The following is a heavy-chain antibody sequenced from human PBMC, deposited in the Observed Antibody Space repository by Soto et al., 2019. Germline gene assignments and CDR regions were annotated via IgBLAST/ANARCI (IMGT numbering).Heavy chain of an antibody. CDR3: ARDGWGSNWYFDL. CDR2: ISYDGKQT. CDR1: GVTFKYYG. Sequence: GGSVGLSCGAPGVTFKYYGMHWIRQSPGKGLEWVAVISYDGKQTYYADSVKGRFTISKDKSKRTLFLQMNSLRVDDTAVYYCARDGWGSNWYFDLWGRGTLVTVSS. J-gene: IGHJ2*01. V-gene: IGHV3-30*03. D-gene: IGHD3-16*01.